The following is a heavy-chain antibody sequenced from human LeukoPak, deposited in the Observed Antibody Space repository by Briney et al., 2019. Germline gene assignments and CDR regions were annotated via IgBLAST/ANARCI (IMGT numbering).Heavy chain of an antibody. D-gene: IGHD3-22*01. CDR1: GGSISSYY. Sequence: SETLSLTCTVSGGSISSYYWSRIRQPAGKGLEWIGRIYTSGSTNYNPSLKSRVTMSVDTSKNQFSLKLSSVTVADTAVYYCARDYDSSGLGGFDYWGQGTLVTVSS. CDR3: ARDYDSSGLGGFDY. V-gene: IGHV4-4*07. CDR2: IYTSGST. J-gene: IGHJ4*02.